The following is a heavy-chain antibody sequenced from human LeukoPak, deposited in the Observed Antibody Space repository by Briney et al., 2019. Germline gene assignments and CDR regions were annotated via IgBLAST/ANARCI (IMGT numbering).Heavy chain of an antibody. Sequence: GGSLRHSCAASGFTFSSYCMHWVRQAPGKGLVWVSRIRTDGSSTTYADSVKGRFTISRDNAKNTLYLHMNSLRAEDMAVYYCARDESLAFDIWGQGTMVTVSS. V-gene: IGHV3-74*01. CDR1: GFTFSSYC. CDR2: IRTDGSST. J-gene: IGHJ3*02. CDR3: ARDESLAFDI.